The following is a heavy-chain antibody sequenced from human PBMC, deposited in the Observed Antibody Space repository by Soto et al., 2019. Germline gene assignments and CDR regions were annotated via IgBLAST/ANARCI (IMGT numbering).Heavy chain of an antibody. D-gene: IGHD2-2*01. V-gene: IGHV4-61*01. CDR1: GGSVSSDRSY. CDR3: ARDHRGYCSSTRCYGILP. Sequence: SETLSLTCTVSGGSVSSDRSYWTWIRQPPGKGLEWIGYIDYSGSTNYNPSLKSRVTISVDTSKNQFSLRLSSVTAADTAVYFCARDHRGYCSSTRCYGILPWGPGTLLTVSS. J-gene: IGHJ5*02. CDR2: IDYSGST.